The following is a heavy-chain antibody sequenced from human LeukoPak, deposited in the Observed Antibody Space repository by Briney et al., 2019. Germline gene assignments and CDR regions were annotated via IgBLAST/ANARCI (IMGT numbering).Heavy chain of an antibody. CDR1: GYSFTGYY. V-gene: IGHV1-2*02. CDR2: INPSTDDA. J-gene: IGHJ3*02. Sequence: ASVKVSCKASGYSFTGYYIHWLRQAPGQGLEWMGWINPSTDDADYAQKFQGRVTMTRNTSISTAYMELSSLRSEDTAVYYCARASPAPFDIWGQGTMVTVSS. CDR3: ARASPAPFDI.